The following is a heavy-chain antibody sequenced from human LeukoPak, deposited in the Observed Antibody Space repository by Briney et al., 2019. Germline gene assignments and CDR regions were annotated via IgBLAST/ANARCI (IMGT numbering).Heavy chain of an antibody. J-gene: IGHJ4*02. CDR3: ARTARMATPPGYYFDY. CDR2: IYHSGST. V-gene: IGHV4-38-2*01. D-gene: IGHD5-24*01. Sequence: PSETLSLTCAVSGYSISSGYYWGWIRQPPGKGLEWIGSIYHSGSTYYNPSLKSRVTISVDTSKNQFSLKLSSVTAADTAVYYCARTARMATPPGYYFDYWGQGTLVTVSS. CDR1: GYSISSGYY.